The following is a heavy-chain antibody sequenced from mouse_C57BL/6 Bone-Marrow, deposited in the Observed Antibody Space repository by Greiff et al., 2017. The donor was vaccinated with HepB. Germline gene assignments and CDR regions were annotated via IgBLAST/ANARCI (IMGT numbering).Heavy chain of an antibody. CDR2: ISYDGSN. V-gene: IGHV3-6*01. D-gene: IGHD1-1*01. Sequence: DVQLQESGPGLVKPSQSLSLTCSVTGYSITSGYYWNWIRQFPGNKLEWMGYISYDGSNNYNPSLKNRISITRDTSKNQFFLKLNSVTTEDTATYYCARAYYYGSSYWYFDVWGTGTTVTVSS. CDR1: GYSITSGYY. J-gene: IGHJ1*03. CDR3: ARAYYYGSSYWYFDV.